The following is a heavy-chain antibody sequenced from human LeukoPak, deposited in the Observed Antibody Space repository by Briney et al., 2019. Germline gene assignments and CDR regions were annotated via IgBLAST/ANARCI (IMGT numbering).Heavy chain of an antibody. CDR1: GFTFDDYA. D-gene: IGHD2-15*01. V-gene: IGHV3-9*03. J-gene: IGHJ4*02. Sequence: GRSLRLSCAASGFTFDDYAMHWVRQAPGKGLEWVSGISWNSGSIGYADSVKGRFTISRDNAKNSLYLQMNSLRAEDMALCYCATSGYCSGGSCYPFDYWGQGTLVTVSS. CDR3: ATSGYCSGGSCYPFDY. CDR2: ISWNSGSI.